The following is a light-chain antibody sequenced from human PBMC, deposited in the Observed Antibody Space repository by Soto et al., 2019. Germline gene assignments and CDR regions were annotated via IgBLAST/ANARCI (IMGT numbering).Light chain of an antibody. V-gene: IGLV2-11*01. CDR1: SSDVGDYNS. CDR3: CSYVGGYSYV. J-gene: IGLJ1*01. CDR2: DVS. Sequence: QSALTQPRSVSGSPGQSVTVSCIGTSSDVGDYNSVSWYQQHPGKAPKLMIYDVSKRPSGVPDRFSGSKSGNTASLTISGLQAEDEPDYYCCSYVGGYSYVFGIGTKLTVL.